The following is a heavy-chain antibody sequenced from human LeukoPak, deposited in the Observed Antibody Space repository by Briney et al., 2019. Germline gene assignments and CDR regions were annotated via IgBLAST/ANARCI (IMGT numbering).Heavy chain of an antibody. CDR3: ARGDSSGVPDY. V-gene: IGHV3-11*01. J-gene: IGHJ4*02. D-gene: IGHD3-22*01. Sequence: GGSLRLSCAASGFTFSVSFMNWIRQAPGKGLEWLSYISHSGSNLDYAESVRGRFTISRDNANHSLYLQINSLRAEDTAVYYCARGDSSGVPDYWGQGTLVTVSS. CDR1: GFTFSVSF. CDR2: ISHSGSNL.